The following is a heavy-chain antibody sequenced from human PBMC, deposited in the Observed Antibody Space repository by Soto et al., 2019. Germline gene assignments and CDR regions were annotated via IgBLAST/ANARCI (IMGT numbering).Heavy chain of an antibody. CDR2: INPNSGGT. Sequence: ASVKVSCKASGYTFTGYYMHWVRQAPGQGLEWMGWINPNSGGTNYAQKFQGWVTMTRDTSISTAYMELSRLRSDDTAVYYCARNQPRGVPYSSGWYSFDYWGQGTLVTVSS. D-gene: IGHD6-19*01. CDR3: ARNQPRGVPYSSGWYSFDY. J-gene: IGHJ4*02. V-gene: IGHV1-2*04. CDR1: GYTFTGYY.